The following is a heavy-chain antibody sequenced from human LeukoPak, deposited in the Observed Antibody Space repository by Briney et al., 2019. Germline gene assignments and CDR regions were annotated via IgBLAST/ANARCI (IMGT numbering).Heavy chain of an antibody. Sequence: SVNVSCKASGGTFSSYAISWVRQAPGQGPEWMGGIIPIFGTANYAQKFQGRVTITADESTSTAYMELSSLRSEDTAVYYCARIYCSSTSCPDEINWFDPWGQGTLVTVSS. CDR3: ARIYCSSTSCPDEINWFDP. V-gene: IGHV1-69*13. CDR2: IIPIFGTA. CDR1: GGTFSSYA. D-gene: IGHD2-2*01. J-gene: IGHJ5*02.